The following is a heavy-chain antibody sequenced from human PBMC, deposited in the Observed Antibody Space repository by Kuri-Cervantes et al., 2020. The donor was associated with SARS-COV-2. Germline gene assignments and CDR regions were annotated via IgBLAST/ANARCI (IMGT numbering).Heavy chain of an antibody. D-gene: IGHD5-12*01. Sequence: GESLKISCAASGLTLSTYVIHWVRQPPGKGLEWVAVTWYDESKYYGDSVKGRFTISRDNSKNTVYLQMNSLTADDTAVYYCARDSPNAMTVASAFDIWGQGTMVTVSS. CDR3: ARDSPNAMTVASAFDI. J-gene: IGHJ3*02. CDR2: TWYDESK. CDR1: GLTLSTYV. V-gene: IGHV3-33*01.